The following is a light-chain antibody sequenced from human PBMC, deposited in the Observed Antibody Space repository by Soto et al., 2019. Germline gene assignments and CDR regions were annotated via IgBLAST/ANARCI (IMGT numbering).Light chain of an antibody. CDR3: QQSYNIPYT. V-gene: IGKV1-39*01. CDR1: QSVTKY. Sequence: DIQMTQSPSSLSASVGDRITITCRASQSVTKYLNCYQQKPGKAPNLLIHAASSLQSRVPPRFSGSGSGTDFTLTISSLQPEYFAIYYCQQSYNIPYTFGQGTKLEIK. J-gene: IGKJ2*01. CDR2: AAS.